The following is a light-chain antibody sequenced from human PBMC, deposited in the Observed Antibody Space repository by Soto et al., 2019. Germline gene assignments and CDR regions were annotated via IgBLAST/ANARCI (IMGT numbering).Light chain of an antibody. Sequence: DLLMTQSPPTLSASVGDRVTITCRASQSISSWLAWYQQKPGKAPKLLIYGASSLESGVPSRFSGSRSGTEFTLTISSLQRDHFATEYCQQYNSYDMWLFGQGTKVELK. CDR3: QQYNSYDMWL. J-gene: IGKJ1*01. CDR1: QSISSW. V-gene: IGKV1-5*01. CDR2: GAS.